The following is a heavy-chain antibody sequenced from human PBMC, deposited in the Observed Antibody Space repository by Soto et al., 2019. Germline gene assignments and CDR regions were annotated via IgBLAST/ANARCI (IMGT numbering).Heavy chain of an antibody. V-gene: IGHV6-1*01. D-gene: IGHD2-15*01. Sequence: WQTLSLTCVISGDSVSSNSAAWNWIRQSPSRGLEWLGRTYYRSKWYNDYAVSVKSRITINPDTSKNLFSLQLNSVTPEDTAVYYCAREMIVVVAACCYSCGIDVWGQGTTLTVS. CDR2: TYYRSKWYN. J-gene: IGHJ6*02. CDR1: GDSVSSNSAA. CDR3: AREMIVVVAACCYSCGIDV.